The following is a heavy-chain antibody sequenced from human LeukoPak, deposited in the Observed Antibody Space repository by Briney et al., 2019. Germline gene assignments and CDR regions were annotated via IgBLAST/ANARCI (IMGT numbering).Heavy chain of an antibody. CDR3: ARGRGYYDYVWGSYRYTYFDY. CDR1: GASISSSSYY. CDR2: IYYSGST. Sequence: PSETLSLTCTVSGASISSSSYYWGWLRQPPGKGLEWIGSIYYSGSTHYNPSLKSRVTISVDTSKNQFTLKLSSVTAADTAVYYCARGRGYYDYVWGSYRYTYFDYWGQGTLVTVSS. J-gene: IGHJ4*02. D-gene: IGHD3-16*02. V-gene: IGHV4-39*01.